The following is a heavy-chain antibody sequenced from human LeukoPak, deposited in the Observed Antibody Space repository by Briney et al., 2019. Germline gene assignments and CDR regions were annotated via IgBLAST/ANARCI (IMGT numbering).Heavy chain of an antibody. Sequence: TSETLSLTCTVSGGSISSYYWSWIRQPPGKGLEWIVSIHNGGSTYYNPSLKSRVTISIDTSKNQFSLKLSSVTAADTAAYYCATDRGVYSYGQEVFWGQGTLVTVSS. CDR2: IHNGGST. D-gene: IGHD5-18*01. CDR1: GGSISSYY. CDR3: ATDRGVYSYGQEVF. J-gene: IGHJ4*02. V-gene: IGHV4-59*12.